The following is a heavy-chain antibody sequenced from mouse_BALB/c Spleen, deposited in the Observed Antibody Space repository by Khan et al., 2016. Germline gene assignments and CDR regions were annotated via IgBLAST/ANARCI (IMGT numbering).Heavy chain of an antibody. J-gene: IGHJ4*01. CDR3: ASYYGSSYAIDY. CDR1: GYTFTSYW. Sequence: QVQLQQSGAELAKPGASVKMSCKASGYTFTSYWMHWVKQRPGQGLEWIGYINPSTGYTEYNQKFKDKATLTADKSSSTAYMQLSSLTSEDSAVYYCASYYGSSYAIDYWGQGTSVTVSS. CDR2: INPSTGYT. V-gene: IGHV1-7*01. D-gene: IGHD1-1*01.